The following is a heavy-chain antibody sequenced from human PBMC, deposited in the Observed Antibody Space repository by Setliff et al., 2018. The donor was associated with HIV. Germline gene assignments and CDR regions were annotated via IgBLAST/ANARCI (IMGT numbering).Heavy chain of an antibody. V-gene: IGHV4-61*02. CDR2: IYTNGST. J-gene: IGHJ4*01. D-gene: IGHD3-22*01. Sequence: SETLSLTCTVSGGSISRGNHFWTWIRQPAGKGLEWIGRIYTNGSTNYNPSLKSRVTISVDTSKNQFSLRLSSVTAADTAIYYCARQNYYDISGYYERPLDFDFWGQGMLVTVSS. CDR1: GGSISRGNHF. CDR3: ARQNYYDISGYYERPLDFDF.